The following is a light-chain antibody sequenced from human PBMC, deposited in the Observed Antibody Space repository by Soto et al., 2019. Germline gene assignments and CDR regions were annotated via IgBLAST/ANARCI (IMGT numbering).Light chain of an antibody. CDR1: QSVSSTY. V-gene: IGKV3-20*01. J-gene: IGKJ1*01. Sequence: EIVLTQSPGTLSLSPGERVTLSCRASQSVSSTYSAWYEQKPGQAPRLLIDGASSRATGIPYRFSGSGSVTDFTLTISRVAPEDFAVFYCHQYGSSPWTFGQGTKVEIK. CDR3: HQYGSSPWT. CDR2: GAS.